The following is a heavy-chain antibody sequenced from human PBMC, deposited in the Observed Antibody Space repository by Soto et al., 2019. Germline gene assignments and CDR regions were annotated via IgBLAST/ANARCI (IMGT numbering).Heavy chain of an antibody. CDR2: IAYSGYT. CDR1: GGTIISADSY. J-gene: IGHJ5*02. CDR3: ARDFERSAIGP. Sequence: SETLSLTCAVSGGTIISADSYWFWIRKHPGKGLEWIGYIAYSGYTYYNPSLRSRVTISADTSENKFSLTLKSGTAADTAVYFCARDFERSAIGPWGQGTSVTVSS. D-gene: IGHD3-9*01. V-gene: IGHV4-31*11.